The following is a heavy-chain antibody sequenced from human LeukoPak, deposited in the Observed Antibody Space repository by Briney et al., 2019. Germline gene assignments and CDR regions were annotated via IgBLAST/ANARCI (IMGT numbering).Heavy chain of an antibody. Sequence: ASVKVSCKASGYTFTSNFIHWVRQAPGQGLEWMGIINPTGGSSTYAQKFQGRVTMTSDTSTSTVYMELSSLRFEDTAVFYCARDVHSYGYNPIGYYYYYMDVWGKGTTVAVSS. J-gene: IGHJ6*03. D-gene: IGHD5-18*01. CDR2: INPTGGSS. V-gene: IGHV1-46*01. CDR1: GYTFTSNF. CDR3: ARDVHSYGYNPIGYYYYYMDV.